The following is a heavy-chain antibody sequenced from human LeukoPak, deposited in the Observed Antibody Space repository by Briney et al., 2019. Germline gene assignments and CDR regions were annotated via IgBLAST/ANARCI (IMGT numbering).Heavy chain of an antibody. D-gene: IGHD2-2*01. CDR3: ARSDIVVVPAAH. Sequence: SETLSLTCTVSGGSISSSSYYWGWIRQPPGKGLEWIGSIYYSGSTYYNPSLKGRVTISVDTSKNQFSLKLSSVTAADTAVYYCARSDIVVVPAAHWGQGTLVTVSS. V-gene: IGHV4-39*01. CDR2: IYYSGST. CDR1: GGSISSSSYY. J-gene: IGHJ4*02.